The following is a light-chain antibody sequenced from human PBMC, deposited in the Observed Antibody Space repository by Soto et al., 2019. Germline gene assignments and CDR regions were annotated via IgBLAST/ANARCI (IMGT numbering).Light chain of an antibody. CDR2: WAS. V-gene: IGKV4-1*01. Sequence: IVVTHSPDSLAVSLGERATINCSSIQSVLFDTNNKKYFDWYQQKPGQPPKLLIYWASTRESGVPERLSGSGYGTDLTITIDSMKAEDVAVYYCQQYYSNTLTFGGGTKVDIK. J-gene: IGKJ4*01. CDR3: QQYYSNTLT. CDR1: QSVLFDTNNKKY.